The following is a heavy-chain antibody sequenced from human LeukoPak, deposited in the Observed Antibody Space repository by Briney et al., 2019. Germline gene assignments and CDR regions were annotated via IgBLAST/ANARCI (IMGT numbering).Heavy chain of an antibody. D-gene: IGHD4-23*01. Sequence: GGSLRLSCAASGFTVSSNYKSWVPQAPGKGLEWVSVISGSGDRTYYADSVKGRFTISRDNSKNTLYLQMNSRRAEDTAVYYCAKNSLWGQGTLVTVSS. CDR1: GFTVSSNY. J-gene: IGHJ4*02. CDR2: ISGSGDRT. V-gene: IGHV3-23*01. CDR3: AKNSL.